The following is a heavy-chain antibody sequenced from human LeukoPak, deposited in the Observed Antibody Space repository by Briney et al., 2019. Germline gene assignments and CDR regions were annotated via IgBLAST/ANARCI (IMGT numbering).Heavy chain of an antibody. J-gene: IGHJ4*02. CDR1: GYTFSSYY. V-gene: IGHV1-2*02. CDR2: INPNSGGT. CDR3: PRNKNLRGWLQSHVDY. D-gene: IGHD5-24*01. Sequence: ASLTVSCTASGYTFSSYYMNWVRQAPGQGLERMGWINPNSGGTNSDQTFQGRVTITRETSISTDYMELSMLRSDATDVYYCPRNKNLRGWLQSHVDYWGQGTLVTVSS.